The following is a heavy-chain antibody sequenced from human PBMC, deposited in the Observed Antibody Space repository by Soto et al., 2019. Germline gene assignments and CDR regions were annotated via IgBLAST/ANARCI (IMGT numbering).Heavy chain of an antibody. V-gene: IGHV3-30-3*01. CDR3: ARDMAGSGWTFDH. Sequence: QMQLVESGGGVVQSGRSLRLSCAASGFTFITYAMHWVRQAPGKGLEWVAVTSYDGSIKYYTDSVKGRFTISRDNSKNTLYLEMNSLRPEDTAIYYCARDMAGSGWTFDHWGQGTLVSVSS. CDR1: GFTFITYA. J-gene: IGHJ4*02. CDR2: TSYDGSIK. D-gene: IGHD6-19*01.